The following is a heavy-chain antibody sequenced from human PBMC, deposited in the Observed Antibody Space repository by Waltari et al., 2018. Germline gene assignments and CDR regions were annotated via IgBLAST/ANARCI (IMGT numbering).Heavy chain of an antibody. J-gene: IGHJ2*01. CDR2: INPNSGGT. V-gene: IGHV1-2*02. CDR1: GYTFTGYY. D-gene: IGHD6-13*01. Sequence: QVQLVQSGAEVKKPGASVKVSCKASGYTFTGYYMHWVRQAPGQGLEWMGWINPNSGGTNYAQKFQGRVTMTRDTSISTAYMELSRLRSDDTAVYYCASNNMYSSSWKGNWYFDLWGRGTLVTVSS. CDR3: ASNNMYSSSWKGNWYFDL.